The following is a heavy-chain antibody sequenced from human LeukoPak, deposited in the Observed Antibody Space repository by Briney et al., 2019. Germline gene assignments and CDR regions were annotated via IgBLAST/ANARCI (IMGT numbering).Heavy chain of an antibody. Sequence: ASVKVSCKASGYTFTSYGISWVRQAPGQGLEWMGWISAYNGNTNYAQKLQGRVTMTTDTSMSTAYMELRSLRSDDTAVYYCARSPVDRRSWHTYYYYYMDVWGKGTTVTVSS. J-gene: IGHJ6*03. CDR1: GYTFTSYG. V-gene: IGHV1-18*01. CDR3: ARSPVDRRSWHTYYYYYMDV. D-gene: IGHD2-2*01. CDR2: ISAYNGNT.